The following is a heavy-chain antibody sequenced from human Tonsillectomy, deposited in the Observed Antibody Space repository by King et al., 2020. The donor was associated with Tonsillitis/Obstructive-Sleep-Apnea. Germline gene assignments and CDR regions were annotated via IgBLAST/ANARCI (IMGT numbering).Heavy chain of an antibody. V-gene: IGHV3-53*01. J-gene: IGHJ4*02. CDR1: GFTVSSNY. CDR2: IYSGGST. D-gene: IGHD4-17*01. CDR3: ARTNTVKGGYYFDY. Sequence: VQLVESGGGLIQPGGSLRLSCAASGFTVSSNYMSWVRQAPGKGLEWVSFIYSGGSTYYADSVKGRFTISRDNSKNTLYLQMNSLRAEDTAVYYCARTNTVKGGYYFDYWGQGTLVTVSS.